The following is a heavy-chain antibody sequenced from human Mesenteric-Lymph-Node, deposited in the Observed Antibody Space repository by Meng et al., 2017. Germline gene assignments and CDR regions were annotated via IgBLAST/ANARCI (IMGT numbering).Heavy chain of an antibody. CDR2: IYTSGST. CDR3: ARDRPEMATIAGRDYYYYGMDV. CDR1: GGSISSGSYY. J-gene: IGHJ6*02. D-gene: IGHD5-24*01. Sequence: SETLSLTCTVSGGSISSGSYYWSWIRQPAGKGLEWIGRIYTSGSTNYNPSLKSRVTISVDTSKNQFTLKLSSVTAADTAVYYCARDRPEMATIAGRDYYYYGMDVWGQGTTVTVSS. V-gene: IGHV4-61*02.